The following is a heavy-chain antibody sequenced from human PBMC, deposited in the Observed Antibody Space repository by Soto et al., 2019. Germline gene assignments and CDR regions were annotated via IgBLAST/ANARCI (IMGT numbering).Heavy chain of an antibody. Sequence: ASVKVSCKASGYTFNDYYVHWVRQAPGQGLEWMGYINPDGGDTKYAQKFQGRVTMTRDTSISTAYMELSRLTSDDTAMYYCARLNFYDSRGDVSSSTPWGQGT. V-gene: IGHV1-2*02. CDR1: GYTFNDYY. CDR2: INPDGGDT. CDR3: ARLNFYDSRGDVSSSTP. J-gene: IGHJ5*02. D-gene: IGHD3-22*01.